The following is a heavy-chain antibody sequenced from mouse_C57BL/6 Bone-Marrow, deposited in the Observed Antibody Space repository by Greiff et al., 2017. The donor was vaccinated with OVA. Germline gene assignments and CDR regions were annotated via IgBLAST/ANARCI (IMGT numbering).Heavy chain of an antibody. CDR1: GYSFTGYY. V-gene: IGHV1-42*01. CDR2: INPSTGGT. Sequence: VQLQQSGPELVKPGASVKLSCTASGYSFTGYYMTWVKQSPEKSLEWIAEINPSTGGTTYNQKFKAKVTLTVDKSSSTDYMQLKRLTSEDSAVYYCARGRTSPFAYWGQGTLVTVSA. J-gene: IGHJ3*01. CDR3: ARGRTSPFAY. D-gene: IGHD1-1*01.